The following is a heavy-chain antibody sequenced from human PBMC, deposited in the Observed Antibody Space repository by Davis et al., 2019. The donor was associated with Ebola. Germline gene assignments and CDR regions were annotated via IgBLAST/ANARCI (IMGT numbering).Heavy chain of an antibody. Sequence: AASVKVSCKASGGTFSSYAISWVRQAPGQGLEWMGGIIPIFGTANYAQKFQGRVTITADKSTSTAYMELSSLRSEDTAVYYCTTQWLVLFARDYWGQGTLVTVSS. CDR2: IIPIFGTA. J-gene: IGHJ4*02. CDR3: TTQWLVLFARDY. V-gene: IGHV1-69*06. D-gene: IGHD6-19*01. CDR1: GGTFSSYA.